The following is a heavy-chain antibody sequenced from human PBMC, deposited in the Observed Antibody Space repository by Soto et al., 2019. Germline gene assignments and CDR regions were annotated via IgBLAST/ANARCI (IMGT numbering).Heavy chain of an antibody. CDR2: INPNSGGT. D-gene: IGHD3-3*01. CDR1: GYTFTGYY. CDR3: ARGGRALRFLEWLLPYYYYYGMDV. J-gene: IGHJ6*02. V-gene: IGHV1-2*04. Sequence: GASVKVSCKASGYTFTGYYMHWVRQAPGQGLEWMGWINPNSGGTNYAQKFQGWVTMTRDTPISTAYMELSRLRSDDTAVYYCARGGRALRFLEWLLPYYYYYGMDVWGQGTTVTVSS.